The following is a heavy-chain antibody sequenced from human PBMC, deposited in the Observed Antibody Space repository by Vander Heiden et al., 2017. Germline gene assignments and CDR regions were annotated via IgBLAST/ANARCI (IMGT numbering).Heavy chain of an antibody. CDR3: ARASTMAAYYYYYYCMDV. Sequence: QVQPVESGGGVVDPGGSLRHSCAAPGFRFRTYAMHWVRQAPGKGVEWVTVISSDGSEKCYADSVKGRFTISRDNSKNTLYLEMNSLRAEDTAVYYCARASTMAAYYYYYYCMDVWCQGTTVTVSS. CDR2: ISSDGSEK. D-gene: IGHD5-12*01. J-gene: IGHJ6*02. CDR1: GFRFRTYA. V-gene: IGHV3-30*07.